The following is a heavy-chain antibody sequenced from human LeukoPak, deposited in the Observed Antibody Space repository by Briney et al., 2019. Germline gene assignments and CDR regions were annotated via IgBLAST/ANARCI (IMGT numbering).Heavy chain of an antibody. Sequence: GGSLRLSCAASGFTFSSYSMNWVRQAPGKGLEWVSSISSSSSYIYYAESVKGRFTISGENAKNSLYLQINSLRDEATAVYYCERVDTAMVGAFDLWGQGTMVTVSS. D-gene: IGHD5-18*01. CDR2: ISSSSSYI. J-gene: IGHJ3*01. V-gene: IGHV3-21*01. CDR3: ERVDTAMVGAFDL. CDR1: GFTFSSYS.